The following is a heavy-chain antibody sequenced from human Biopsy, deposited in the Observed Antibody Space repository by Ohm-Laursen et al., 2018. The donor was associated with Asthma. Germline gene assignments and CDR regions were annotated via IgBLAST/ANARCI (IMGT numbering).Heavy chain of an antibody. Sequence: VPSVKVSCKASEYTFINYAIHWVRQAPGQRLEWMGWINAGNGNTKYSEKFQGRVTITRDTSASTAYMDLSSLRSEDTAVYYCARTYYDFLTGQVNDALAMWGQGTVVTVSS. CDR1: EYTFINYA. J-gene: IGHJ3*02. CDR3: ARTYYDFLTGQVNDALAM. CDR2: INAGNGNT. V-gene: IGHV1-3*01. D-gene: IGHD3-9*01.